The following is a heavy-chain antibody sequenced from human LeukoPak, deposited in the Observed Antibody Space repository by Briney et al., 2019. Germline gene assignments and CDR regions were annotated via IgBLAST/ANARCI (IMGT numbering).Heavy chain of an antibody. V-gene: IGHV1-2*02. J-gene: IGHJ6*03. Sequence: ASVKVSCKASGYTFTGYYMHWVRQAPGQGLEWMGWINPNSGGTNYAQKFQGRVTMTTDTSTSTAYMELRSLRSDDTAVYYCARDPAYYYDSSGYPYYYMDVWGKGTTVTVSS. D-gene: IGHD3-22*01. CDR3: ARDPAYYYDSSGYPYYYMDV. CDR2: INPNSGGT. CDR1: GYTFTGYY.